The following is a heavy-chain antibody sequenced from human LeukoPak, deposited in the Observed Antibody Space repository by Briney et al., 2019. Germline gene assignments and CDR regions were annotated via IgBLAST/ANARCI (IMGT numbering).Heavy chain of an antibody. CDR2: IISMFGTA. Sequence: SVKVSCQASGGSFSSYAITWVRQAPGQGLEWMGRIISMFGTANYAQKFQGRVTITADIVSSTAYMEVNSLTSDDTAVYYCAKQGAARQDYYMDVWGNGTTVTVSS. CDR3: AKQGAARQDYYMDV. CDR1: GGSFSSYA. D-gene: IGHD5-18*01. V-gene: IGHV1-69*06. J-gene: IGHJ6*03.